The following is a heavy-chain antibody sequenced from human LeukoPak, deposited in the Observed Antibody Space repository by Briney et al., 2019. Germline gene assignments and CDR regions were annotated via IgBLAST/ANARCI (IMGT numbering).Heavy chain of an antibody. CDR3: AKDPTGYYYDSSDYPSGD. J-gene: IGHJ4*02. D-gene: IGHD3-22*01. CDR2: MSYDGNNK. V-gene: IGHV3-30-3*01. Sequence: PGRSLRLSCAASGFTFSSYAMHWVRQAPGKGLEWVAVMSYDGNNKYYADPVKGRFTISRDNSKNTLCLQMNSLRAEDTAVYYCAKDPTGYYYDSSDYPSGDWGQGTLVTVSS. CDR1: GFTFSSYA.